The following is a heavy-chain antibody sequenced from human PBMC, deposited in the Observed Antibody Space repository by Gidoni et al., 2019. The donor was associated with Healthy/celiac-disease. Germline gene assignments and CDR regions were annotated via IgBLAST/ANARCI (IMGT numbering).Heavy chain of an antibody. CDR3: ARHVGLERIAASYWYFDL. D-gene: IGHD6-13*01. V-gene: IGHV4-39*01. CDR2: IYYSGST. Sequence: QLQLQESGPGLVKPSETLSLTCTVSGGSISSSSYYWGWIRQPPGKGLEWIGSIYYSGSTYYNPSLKSRVTISVDTSKNQFSLKLSSVTAADTAVYYCARHVGLERIAASYWYFDLWGRGTLVTVSS. CDR1: GGSISSSSYY. J-gene: IGHJ2*01.